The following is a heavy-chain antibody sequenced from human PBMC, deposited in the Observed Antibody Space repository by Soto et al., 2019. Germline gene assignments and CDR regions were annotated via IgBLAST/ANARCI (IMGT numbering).Heavy chain of an antibody. D-gene: IGHD3-3*01. V-gene: IGHV4-59*01. CDR3: AREGRFLEWPKLDY. CDR1: GGSISSYY. J-gene: IGHJ4*02. Sequence: KPSETLSLTCTVSGGSISSYYWSWIRQPPGKGLEWIGYIYYSGSTNYNPSLKSRVTISVDTSKNQFSLKLSSVTAADTAVYYCAREGRFLEWPKLDYWGQGTLVTVSS. CDR2: IYYSGST.